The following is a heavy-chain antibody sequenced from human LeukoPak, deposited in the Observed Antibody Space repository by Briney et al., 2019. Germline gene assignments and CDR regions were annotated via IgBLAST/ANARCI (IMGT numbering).Heavy chain of an antibody. CDR2: IHYSGST. CDR3: ARGFRGPNFDY. Sequence: PWETLSLTCHVSGYSISSAYYWGWIRQPPGKELEWIGSIHYSGSTSYNPSLKSRVTISGDTSKNQFSLKLSSVTAADTAVYYCARGFRGPNFDYWGQGTLVTVSS. V-gene: IGHV4-38-2*02. D-gene: IGHD3-10*01. J-gene: IGHJ4*02. CDR1: GYSISSAYY.